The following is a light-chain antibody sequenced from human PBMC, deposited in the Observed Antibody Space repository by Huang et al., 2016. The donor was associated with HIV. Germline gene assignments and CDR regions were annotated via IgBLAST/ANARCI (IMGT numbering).Light chain of an antibody. J-gene: IGKJ1*01. Sequence: ELVMTQSPDTLSVSPGKRATLSCTASQDVASNVAWYQQKPGQPPILLIFAANTRATSVPARFSASGSGTEFTLTIDSLQSEDFALYYCQQYNAWPRTFGQGTRVEV. V-gene: IGKV3-15*01. CDR2: AAN. CDR1: QDVASN. CDR3: QQYNAWPRT.